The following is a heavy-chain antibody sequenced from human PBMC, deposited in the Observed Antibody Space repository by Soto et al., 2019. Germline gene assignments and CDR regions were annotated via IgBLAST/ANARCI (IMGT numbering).Heavy chain of an antibody. CDR2: ISGSSGHI. V-gene: IGHV3-23*01. CDR3: AKGESTSSEPYFGMDV. D-gene: IGHD2-2*01. CDR1: GFTFNDYG. Sequence: LRLSCAASGFTFNDYGMSWVRQAPGKGLEWVSTISGSSGHILYADFVKGRFTISRDNSRNTLYLQMNSLRVDDTAIYYCAKGESTSSEPYFGMDVWGQGTTVTVS. J-gene: IGHJ6*02.